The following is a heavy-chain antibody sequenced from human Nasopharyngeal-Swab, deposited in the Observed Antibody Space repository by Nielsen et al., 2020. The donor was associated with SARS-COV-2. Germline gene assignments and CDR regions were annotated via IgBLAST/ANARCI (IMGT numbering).Heavy chain of an antibody. D-gene: IGHD6-13*01. CDR3: ASVGSSSWYQLWFDP. CDR2: INHSGST. J-gene: IGHJ5*02. V-gene: IGHV4-34*01. Sequence: CQAPGKGLEWIGEINHSGSTNYNPSLKSRVTISVDTSKNQFSLKLSSVTAADTAVYYCASVGSSSWYQLWFDPWGQGTLVTVSS.